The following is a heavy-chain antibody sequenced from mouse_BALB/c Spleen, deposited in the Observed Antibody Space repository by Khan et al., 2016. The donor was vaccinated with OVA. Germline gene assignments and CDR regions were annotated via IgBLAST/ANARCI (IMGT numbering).Heavy chain of an antibody. Sequence: EVQLQQSGAELVKPGASVKLSCSASGFNIKDTYIHWMKQRPEKGLEWIGRIDPTNDDSKYGPKFQAKATLTADTSSNTAYLQLSSLTSEDTAVYFCATLYGNPSVFWGQGTLVSVSA. CDR2: IDPTNDDS. J-gene: IGHJ3*01. V-gene: IGHV14-3*02. CDR3: ATLYGNPSVF. CDR1: GFNIKDTY. D-gene: IGHD2-1*01.